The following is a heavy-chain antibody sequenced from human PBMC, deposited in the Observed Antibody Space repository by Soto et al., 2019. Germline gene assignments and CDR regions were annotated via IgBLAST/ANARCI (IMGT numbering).Heavy chain of an antibody. J-gene: IGHJ6*02. CDR3: ARGRPLGGNYYYGMDV. Sequence: ASVKVSCKASGYTFTSYDINWVRQATGQGLEWMGWMNPNSGNTGYAQKFQGRVTMTRNTSISTAYMELSSLRSEDTAVYYCARGRPLGGNYYYGMDVWGQGTTVTVSS. V-gene: IGHV1-8*01. CDR1: GYTFTSYD. D-gene: IGHD2-15*01. CDR2: MNPNSGNT.